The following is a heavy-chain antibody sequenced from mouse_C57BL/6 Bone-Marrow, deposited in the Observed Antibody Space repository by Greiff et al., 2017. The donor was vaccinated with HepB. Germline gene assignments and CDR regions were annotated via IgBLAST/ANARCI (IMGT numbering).Heavy chain of an antibody. CDR3: ARSTTVGAMDY. D-gene: IGHD1-1*01. Sequence: QVQLQQSGAELARPGASVKMSCKASGYTFTSYTMHWVKQRPGQGLEWIGYINPSSGYTKYNQKIKDKATLTADKSSSTAYMQLSSLTSEDSAVYYCARSTTVGAMDYWGQGTSVTVSS. CDR1: GYTFTSYT. J-gene: IGHJ4*01. CDR2: INPSSGYT. V-gene: IGHV1-4*01.